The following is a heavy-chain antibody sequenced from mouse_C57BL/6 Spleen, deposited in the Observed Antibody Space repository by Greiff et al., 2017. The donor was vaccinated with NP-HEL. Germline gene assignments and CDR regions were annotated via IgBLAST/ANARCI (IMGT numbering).Heavy chain of an antibody. V-gene: IGHV1-66*01. D-gene: IGHD2-4*01. CDR3: ARAYDYDEAMDY. CDR1: GYSFTSYY. J-gene: IGHJ4*01. Sequence: VQGVESGPELVKPGASVKISCKASGYSFTSYYIHWVKQRPGQGLEWIGWIYPGSGNTKYNEKFKGKATLTADTSSSTAYMQLSSLTSEDSAVYYCARAYDYDEAMDYWGQGTSVTVSS. CDR2: IYPGSGNT.